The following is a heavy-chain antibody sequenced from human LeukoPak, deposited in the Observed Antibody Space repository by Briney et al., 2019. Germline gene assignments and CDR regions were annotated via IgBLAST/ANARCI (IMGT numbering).Heavy chain of an antibody. CDR3: ARDSLWFDP. V-gene: IGHV4-59*11. J-gene: IGHJ5*02. CDR2: IHYSGSA. CDR1: GGSISGHF. Sequence: PSETLSLTCTVSGGSISGHFWSWIRQPPGKGLEWIGYIHYSGSATYNPSLNSRLTIAVDTSQRQFSLKLSSVTAADPAVYYCARDSLWFDPWGQGTLVTVSS.